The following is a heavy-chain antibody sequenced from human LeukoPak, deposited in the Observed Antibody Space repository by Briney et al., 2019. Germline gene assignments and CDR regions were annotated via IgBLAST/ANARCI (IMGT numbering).Heavy chain of an antibody. Sequence: GGSLRLSCAASGFTFSSYAMNWVRQAPGKGLEWVSYISSSSSTIYYADSVKGRFTISRDNAKNSLYLQMNSLRAEDTAVYYCARERPSYSSSWWDYYYYMDVWGKGTTVTVSS. V-gene: IGHV3-48*01. J-gene: IGHJ6*03. D-gene: IGHD6-13*01. CDR2: ISSSSSTI. CDR1: GFTFSSYA. CDR3: ARERPSYSSSWWDYYYYMDV.